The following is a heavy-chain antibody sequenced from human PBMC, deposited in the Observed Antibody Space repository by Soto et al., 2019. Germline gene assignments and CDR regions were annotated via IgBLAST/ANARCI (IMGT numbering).Heavy chain of an antibody. CDR3: ARDQGGSFFPFDY. J-gene: IGHJ4*02. V-gene: IGHV1-69*13. Sequence: SVKVSCKASGGTFSSYAISWVRQAPGQGLEWMGGIIPIFGTANYAQKFQGRVTITADESTSTAYMELSSLRSEGTAVYYCARDQGGSFFPFDYWGQGTLVTVSS. CDR1: GGTFSSYA. D-gene: IGHD1-26*01. CDR2: IIPIFGTA.